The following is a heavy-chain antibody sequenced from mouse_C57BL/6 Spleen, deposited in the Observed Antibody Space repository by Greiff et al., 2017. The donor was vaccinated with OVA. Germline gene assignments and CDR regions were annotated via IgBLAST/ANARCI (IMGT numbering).Heavy chain of an antibody. J-gene: IGHJ2*01. Sequence: EVKLVESGGGLVKPGGSLKLSCAASGFTFSSYAMSWVRQTPEKRLEWVATISDGGSYTYYPDNVKGRFTISRDNAKNNLYLQMSHLKSEDTAMYYCARGGDSSDYFDYWGQGTTLTVSS. CDR2: ISDGGSYT. CDR1: GFTFSSYA. CDR3: ARGGDSSDYFDY. V-gene: IGHV5-4*03. D-gene: IGHD3-3*01.